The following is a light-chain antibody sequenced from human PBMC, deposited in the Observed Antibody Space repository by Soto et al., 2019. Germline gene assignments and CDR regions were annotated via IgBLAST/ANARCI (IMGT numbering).Light chain of an antibody. CDR3: QQRSNWPQWT. J-gene: IGKJ1*01. V-gene: IGKV3-11*01. CDR1: QSVGNS. CDR2: DAS. Sequence: EIVFTQSPAPPSLSPGERATLSCRASQSVGNSLAWYQQKPGQAPRLLIYDASNRATSIPARFSGSGSGTDFTLTISSLEPEDFAVYYCQQRSNWPQWTFGQGTKVDI.